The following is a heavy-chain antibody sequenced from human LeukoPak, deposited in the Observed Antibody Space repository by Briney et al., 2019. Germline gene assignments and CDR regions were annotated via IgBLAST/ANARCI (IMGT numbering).Heavy chain of an antibody. CDR2: ISGSGGST. CDR3: AKNRPTYYDYIWGSYRPNWFDP. D-gene: IGHD3-16*02. V-gene: IGHV3-23*01. CDR1: GFTFSSYA. J-gene: IGHJ5*02. Sequence: GGSLRLSCAASGFTFSSYAMSWVRQAPGKGLEWVSAISGSGGSTYYADSVKGRFTTSRDNSKNTLYLQMNSLRAEDTAVYYCAKNRPTYYDYIWGSYRPNWFDPWGQGTLVTVSS.